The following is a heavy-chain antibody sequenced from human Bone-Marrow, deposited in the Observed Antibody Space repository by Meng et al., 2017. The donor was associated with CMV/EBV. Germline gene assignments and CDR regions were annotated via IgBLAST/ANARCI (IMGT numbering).Heavy chain of an antibody. D-gene: IGHD3-10*01. CDR1: GYTFTSYA. J-gene: IGHJ6*02. CDR2: IIPIFGTA. V-gene: IGHV1-69*05. Sequence: SVKVSCKASGYTFTSYAISWVRQAPGQGLEWMGGIIPIFGTANYAQKFQGRVTITTDESTSTAYMELSSLRSEDTAVCYCARVGGSRGLDYYYYGMDVWGQGTTVTVSS. CDR3: ARVGGSRGLDYYYYGMDV.